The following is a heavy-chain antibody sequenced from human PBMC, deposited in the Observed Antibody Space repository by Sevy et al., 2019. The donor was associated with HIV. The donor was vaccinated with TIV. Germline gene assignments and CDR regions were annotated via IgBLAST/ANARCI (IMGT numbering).Heavy chain of an antibody. CDR2: ISSSSSYI. CDR1: GFTFSSYS. V-gene: IGHV3-21*01. CDR3: ATRKVNYYDTSFARV. J-gene: IGHJ4*02. Sequence: GGSLRLSCAASGFTFSSYSMNWVRQAPGKGLEWVSSISSSSSYIYYADSVKGRLTISRDKAKNSLYLQMNSLRADDTAVYYCATRKVNYYDTSFARVWGQGTLVTVSS. D-gene: IGHD3-22*01.